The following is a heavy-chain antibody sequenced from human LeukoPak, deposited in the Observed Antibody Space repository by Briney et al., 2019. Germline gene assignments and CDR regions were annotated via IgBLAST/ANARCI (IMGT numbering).Heavy chain of an antibody. V-gene: IGHV3-48*01. J-gene: IGHJ4*02. CDR1: GLTVSSYS. D-gene: IGHD2-2*01. Sequence: PGGSLRLSCAASGLTVSSYSMNWVRQAPGKGLEWVSYISSSSSTIYYADSVKGRFAISRDNAKNSLYLQMNSLRAEDTAVYYCAKICSTSCSRDYWGQGTLVTVSS. CDR2: ISSSSSTI. CDR3: AKICSTSCSRDY.